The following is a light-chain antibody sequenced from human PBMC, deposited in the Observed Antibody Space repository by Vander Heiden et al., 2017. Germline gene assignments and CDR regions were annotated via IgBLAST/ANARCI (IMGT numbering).Light chain of an antibody. V-gene: IGKV3-15*01. CDR2: GAS. J-gene: IGKJ2*01. CDR3: QQYDNWLYT. Sequence: EVVMTQSPATLSVSPGDRATLSCRASQSVTSNLAWYQQKPGQAPRLLVYGASTRATGIPARFSGSGSGTEFTLTISSQQSEDFAVYYCQQYDNWLYTFGQGTKLEIK. CDR1: QSVTSN.